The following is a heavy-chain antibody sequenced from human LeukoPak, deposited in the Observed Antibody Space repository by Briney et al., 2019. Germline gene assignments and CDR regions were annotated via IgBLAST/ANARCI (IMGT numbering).Heavy chain of an antibody. D-gene: IGHD4-17*01. CDR3: GKERSNYFDY. Sequence: GGSLRLSCAASGFTFSGYAMTWVRQAPGKGLEWVSIISGTGGSTYYADSVKGRFTISRDNPKNTLYPQMDSLRAEDTAVYYCGKERSNYFDYWGQGTLVTVSS. CDR1: GFTFSGYA. J-gene: IGHJ4*02. V-gene: IGHV3-23*01. CDR2: ISGTGGST.